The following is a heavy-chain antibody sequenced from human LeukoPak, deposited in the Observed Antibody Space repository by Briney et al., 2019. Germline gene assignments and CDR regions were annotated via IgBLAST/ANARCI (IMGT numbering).Heavy chain of an antibody. Sequence: PGGSLRLSCAASGFTFSSYAMSWVRQAPGKGLEWVSGISGSGGGPYYANSVKGRFTISRDNAKNSLYLQLNSLRAEDTAVFYCAREILYGFWSDKGCFDLWGRGALVTVSS. CDR2: ISGSGGGP. CDR3: AREILYGFWSDKGCFDL. J-gene: IGHJ2*01. CDR1: GFTFSSYA. V-gene: IGHV3-23*01. D-gene: IGHD3-3*01.